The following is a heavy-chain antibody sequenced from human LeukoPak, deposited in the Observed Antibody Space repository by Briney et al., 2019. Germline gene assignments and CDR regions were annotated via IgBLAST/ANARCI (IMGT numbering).Heavy chain of an antibody. CDR3: ARESYPDYYDNSAYCYFDY. J-gene: IGHJ4*02. D-gene: IGHD3-22*01. CDR1: GVSLSGYY. CDR2: INESGRT. V-gene: IGHV4-34*01. Sequence: SETLSLTCAVYGVSLSGYYWSWIRQPPGKGLEWIGEINESGRTNYNPSLKSRVTISIDTSKNQFSLKLSSVTAADTAVYYCARESYPDYYDNSAYCYFDYWGQGTLVTVSS.